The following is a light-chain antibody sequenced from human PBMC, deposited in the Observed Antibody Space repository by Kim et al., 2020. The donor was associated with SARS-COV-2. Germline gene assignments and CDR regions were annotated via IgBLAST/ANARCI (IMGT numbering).Light chain of an antibody. Sequence: ASREERATLSGRASQSVNINLPVYQQKLGQAPRLLIYVASTSATVIPARFCHSVSGTEFTLTISSLQSEDFAVYYCQQYNNWPYTLGQGTNLDI. CDR3: QQYNNWPYT. CDR2: VAS. V-gene: IGKV3-15*01. J-gene: IGKJ2*01. CDR1: QSVNIN.